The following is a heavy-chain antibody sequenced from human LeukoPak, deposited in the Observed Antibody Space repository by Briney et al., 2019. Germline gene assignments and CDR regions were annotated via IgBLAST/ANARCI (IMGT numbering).Heavy chain of an antibody. CDR3: ATAPILRGEGGKHYKYGMDV. CDR1: VGSINSGNW. J-gene: IGHJ6*02. Sequence: SGTLSLTCAVSVGSINSGNWWSWVRQSPGKGLEWSGEIYHNGTPNYNPSLKSRVTISADTFKNHFSLKMTSVTAADTAVYYCATAPILRGEGGKHYKYGMDVWGQGTTVIVSS. D-gene: IGHD2-2*02. CDR2: IYHNGTP. V-gene: IGHV4-4*02.